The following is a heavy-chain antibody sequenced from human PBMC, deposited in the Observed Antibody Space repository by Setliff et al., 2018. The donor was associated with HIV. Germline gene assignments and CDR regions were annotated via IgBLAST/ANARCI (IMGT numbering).Heavy chain of an antibody. CDR1: GFTFSGSA. Sequence: GESLRLSCAVSGFTFSGSAMHWVRQASGKGLEWVGRIRSKANSYATEYAASVRGRFTISRDDSKNTAYLQMNSLKTDDTAMYYCSGWKGDYYDSSGINGYWGQGTLVTVSS. V-gene: IGHV3-73*01. J-gene: IGHJ4*02. D-gene: IGHD3-22*01. CDR2: IRSKANSYAT. CDR3: SGWKGDYYDSSGINGY.